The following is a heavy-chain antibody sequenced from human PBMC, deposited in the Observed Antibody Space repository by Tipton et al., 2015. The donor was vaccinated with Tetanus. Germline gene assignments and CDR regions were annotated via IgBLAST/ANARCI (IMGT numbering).Heavy chain of an antibody. V-gene: IGHV4-59*01. CDR3: ARGYSSSRRNLEDNWFDP. J-gene: IGHJ5*02. D-gene: IGHD6-13*01. CDR2: IYYSGST. CDR1: GGSISSYY. Sequence: TLSLTCTVSGGSISSYYWSWIRQPPGKGLEWIGYIYYSGSTNYNPSLKSRVTISVDTSKNQFSLKLSSVTAADTAVYYCARGYSSSRRNLEDNWFDPWGQGTLVTVSS.